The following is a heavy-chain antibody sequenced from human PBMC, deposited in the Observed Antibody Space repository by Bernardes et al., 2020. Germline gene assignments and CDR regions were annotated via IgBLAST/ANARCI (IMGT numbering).Heavy chain of an antibody. CDR1: GYTFTGYY. CDR2: INPNSGGT. V-gene: IGHV1-2*06. J-gene: IGHJ3*02. CDR3: ARWYCSGGSCYSFAFDI. D-gene: IGHD2-15*01. Sequence: ASVKVSCKASGYTFTGYYMHWVRQAPGQGLEWMGRINPNSGGTNYAQKFQGRVTMTRDTSISTAYMELSRLRSDDTAVYYCARWYCSGGSCYSFAFDIWGQGTIVTVSS.